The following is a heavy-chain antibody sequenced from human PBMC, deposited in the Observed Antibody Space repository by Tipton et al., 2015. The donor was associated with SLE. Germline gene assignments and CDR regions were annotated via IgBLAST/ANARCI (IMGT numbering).Heavy chain of an antibody. D-gene: IGHD3-10*01. J-gene: IGHJ4*02. CDR1: GGSLSTYY. Sequence: TLSLTCAVYGGSLSTYYWRWIRQPPGKGLEWVGEINRSGSTTYNPSLKSRVTISVDKSKSQFSLKLSSVTAADTAVYYCAGGFYYGSGTFSDFEYWGQGTLATVSS. V-gene: IGHV4-34*01. CDR2: INRSGST. CDR3: AGGFYYGSGTFSDFEY.